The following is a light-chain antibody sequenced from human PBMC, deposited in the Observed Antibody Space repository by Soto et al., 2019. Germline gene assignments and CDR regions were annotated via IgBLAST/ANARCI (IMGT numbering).Light chain of an antibody. CDR1: QSVRSGS. V-gene: IGKV3-20*01. Sequence: PGGGATLSCRASQSVRSGSLAWYQQKPGQAPRLLIYGASSRATDIPDRFSGSGYGTDFILTISRLEPEDFAVYYCQHYADSPHTFGQGTKLEIK. CDR3: QHYADSPHT. J-gene: IGKJ2*01. CDR2: GAS.